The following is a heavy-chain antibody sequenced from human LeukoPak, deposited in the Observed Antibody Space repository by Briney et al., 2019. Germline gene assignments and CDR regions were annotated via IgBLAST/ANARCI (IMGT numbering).Heavy chain of an antibody. V-gene: IGHV4-34*01. CDR2: INHSGST. CDR3: ARRRSKGFYYYGSGSYRNWFDP. Sequence: PSETLSLTCAVYGGSFSGYYWSWIRQPPGKGLEWIGEINHSGSTNYNPSLKSRVTISVDTSKNQFSLKLSSVTAADTAVYYCARRRSKGFYYYGSGSYRNWFDPWGQGTLVTVSS. J-gene: IGHJ5*02. CDR1: GGSFSGYY. D-gene: IGHD3-10*01.